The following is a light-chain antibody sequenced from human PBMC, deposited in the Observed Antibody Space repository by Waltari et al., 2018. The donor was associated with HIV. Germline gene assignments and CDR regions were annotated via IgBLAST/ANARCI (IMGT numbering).Light chain of an antibody. CDR2: GAS. V-gene: IGKV3-20*01. CDR3: QQYGSSSWT. CDR1: QSVSNSY. J-gene: IGKJ1*01. Sequence: EIVLTQSPGTLSLSPGERATLSCRASQSVSNSYLAWYQQKPGQGPRLLIYGASSRATGIPDRFSGSGSGTDFTLTMSRLEPEDFAVYYCQQYGSSSWTFGQGTKVEIK.